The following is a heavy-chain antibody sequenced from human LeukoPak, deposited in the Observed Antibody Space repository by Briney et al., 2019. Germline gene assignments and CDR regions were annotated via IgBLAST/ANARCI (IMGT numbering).Heavy chain of an antibody. CDR2: IKSKTDGGTT. CDR3: TTDHPSAGDSSGYYHVGFDY. CDR1: GLTFSNAW. D-gene: IGHD3-22*01. Sequence: PGGSLRLSCAASGLTFSNAWMSWVRQAPGKGLEWVGRIKSKTDGGTTDYAAPVKGRFTSSRDDSKNTVYLQMNSLKTEDTAVYYCTTDHPSAGDSSGYYHVGFDYWGQGTLVTVSS. V-gene: IGHV3-15*01. J-gene: IGHJ4*02.